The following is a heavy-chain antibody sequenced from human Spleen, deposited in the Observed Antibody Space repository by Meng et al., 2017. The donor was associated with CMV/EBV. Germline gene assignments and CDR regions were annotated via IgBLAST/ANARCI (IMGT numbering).Heavy chain of an antibody. J-gene: IGHJ6*02. CDR3: ARDGTPYSSSYYYYGMDV. V-gene: IGHV3-7*01. D-gene: IGHD6-6*01. Sequence: GESLKISCAASGFTFSDYWMAWVRQTPGKGLEWVANIKQDGSEKYYVDSVRGRVTISRDNAKNSLYLQMNSLRAEDTAVYYCARDGTPYSSSYYYYGMDVWGQGTTVTVSS. CDR1: GFTFSDYW. CDR2: IKQDGSEK.